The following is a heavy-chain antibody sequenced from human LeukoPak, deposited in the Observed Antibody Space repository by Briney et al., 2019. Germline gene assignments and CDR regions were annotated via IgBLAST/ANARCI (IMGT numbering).Heavy chain of an antibody. Sequence: SETLSLTCTVSGGSISSYYWSWIRQPPGKGLEWIGCISYTGTPYYNPSLNSRVTISADMSKNQLSLKLTSVTAADTAVYHCARYSSGAYYFDYWGQGTLVTVSS. CDR1: GGSISSYY. CDR3: ARYSSGAYYFDY. D-gene: IGHD2-15*01. V-gene: IGHV4-59*01. CDR2: ISYTGTP. J-gene: IGHJ4*02.